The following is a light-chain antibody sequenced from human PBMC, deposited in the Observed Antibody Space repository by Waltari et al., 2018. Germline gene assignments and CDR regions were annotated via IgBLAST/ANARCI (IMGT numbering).Light chain of an antibody. CDR1: QSVSRA. CDR2: GSS. CDR3: QHYVRLPAT. V-gene: IGKV3-20*01. Sequence: EVVLTQSPGTLSLSPGERATLSCRASQSVSRALAWYQQKPGQAPRLLIYGSSIRATGITDRLRGGESGTEFSLTIGGLGPADSAMYYCQHYVRLPATFGQGTKVEIK. J-gene: IGKJ1*01.